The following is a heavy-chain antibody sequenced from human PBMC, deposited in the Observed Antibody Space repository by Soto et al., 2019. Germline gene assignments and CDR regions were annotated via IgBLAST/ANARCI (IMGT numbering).Heavy chain of an antibody. D-gene: IGHD1-1*01. Sequence: QVQLVQSGAEVKRPGASVKLSCKASGYTFTSSYIHWVRQAPGQGLEWMAIINPNGGSTNYAQKLQGRVTMTRDTSTTTVYMELSSRPSEDKAVYYCARSLMEGDYWGQGTLVTVSS. CDR2: INPNGGST. J-gene: IGHJ4*02. CDR1: GYTFTSSY. CDR3: ARSLMEGDY. V-gene: IGHV1-46*03.